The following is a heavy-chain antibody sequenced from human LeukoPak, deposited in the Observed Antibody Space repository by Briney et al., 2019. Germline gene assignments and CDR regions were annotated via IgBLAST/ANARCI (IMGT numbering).Heavy chain of an antibody. J-gene: IGHJ6*03. CDR2: ISSSSSYI. V-gene: IGHV3-21*01. Sequence: PGGSLRLSCAASGFTFSSYTMNWVRQAPGKGLEWVSFISSSSSYIYDADSVKGRFTISRDNAKKSLYLQMDSLRAEDTAVYYCARVRGHYYYMDVWGKGTTVTVSS. CDR1: GFTFSSYT. CDR3: ARVRGHYYYMDV.